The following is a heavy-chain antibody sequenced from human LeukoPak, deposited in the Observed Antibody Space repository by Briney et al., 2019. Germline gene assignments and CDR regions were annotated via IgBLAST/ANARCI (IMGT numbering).Heavy chain of an antibody. J-gene: IGHJ5*02. Sequence: SETLSLTCTVSGYSISSGYYWGWIRQPPGKGLEWIGSIYHTGSTYYNPSLKSRVTISVDTSKNQFSLKLSSVTAADTAVYYCAGQTATYYYDSSGYDNWFDPWGQGTLATVSS. CDR3: AGQTATYYYDSSGYDNWFDP. CDR2: IYHTGST. V-gene: IGHV4-38-2*02. CDR1: GYSISSGYY. D-gene: IGHD3-22*01.